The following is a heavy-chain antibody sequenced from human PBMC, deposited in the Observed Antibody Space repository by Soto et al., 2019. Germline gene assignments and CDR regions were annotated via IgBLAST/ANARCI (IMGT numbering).Heavy chain of an antibody. J-gene: IGHJ4*02. CDR1: GFIFSNYW. CDR3: VRDSHGDY. V-gene: IGHV3-74*01. CDR2: IDHDCPT. Sequence: EVQLVESGGGLVQPGGSLRLSCAGSGFIFSNYWMHWVRQAPGKGLEWVSRIDHDCPTDYADSVRGRFTISRDNAESTLYLQMNSLRPEDTAVYYCVRDSHGDYWGQGTLVTVSS.